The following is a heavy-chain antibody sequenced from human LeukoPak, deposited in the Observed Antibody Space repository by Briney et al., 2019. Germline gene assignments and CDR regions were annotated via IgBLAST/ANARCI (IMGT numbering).Heavy chain of an antibody. J-gene: IGHJ4*02. Sequence: SQTLSLTCTVSGGSISSGGYYWSWIRQHPGMGLEWIGYISNSGSTYYNPSLNSRVTISVGTSKSQFSLKLSSVTAADTAVYYCARVHGYSYGELDYWGQGTLVTVSS. CDR2: ISNSGST. V-gene: IGHV4-31*03. CDR1: GGSISSGGYY. CDR3: ARVHGYSYGELDY. D-gene: IGHD5-18*01.